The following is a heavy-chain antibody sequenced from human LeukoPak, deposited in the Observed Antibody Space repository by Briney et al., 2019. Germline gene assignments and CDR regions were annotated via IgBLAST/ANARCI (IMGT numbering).Heavy chain of an antibody. V-gene: IGHV3-53*01. D-gene: IGHD3-3*01. CDR3: ARAGRGDFWSKGYFDY. CDR2: IYSGGSK. CDR1: GFTVSSNC. Sequence: PGGSLRLSCAASGFTVSSNCMSWVRQAPGKGLEWVSVIYSGGSKYYADSVKGRSTISRDNSKNTLYLQMNSLRDEDTGVYYCARAGRGDFWSKGYFDYWGQGTPVTVSS. J-gene: IGHJ4*02.